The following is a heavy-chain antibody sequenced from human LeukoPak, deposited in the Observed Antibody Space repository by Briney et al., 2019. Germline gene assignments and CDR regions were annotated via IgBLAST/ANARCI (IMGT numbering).Heavy chain of an antibody. CDR2: IYTSGST. Sequence: SETLSLTCTVSGGSISSYYWSWLRQPAGRGLEWIGRIYTSGSTNYNPSLKSRVTMSVDTSKNQFSLKLSSVTAADTAVYYCARSLDTAMVSYYYYMDVWGKGTTVTVSS. D-gene: IGHD5-18*01. CDR3: ARSLDTAMVSYYYYMDV. CDR1: GGSISSYY. J-gene: IGHJ6*03. V-gene: IGHV4-4*07.